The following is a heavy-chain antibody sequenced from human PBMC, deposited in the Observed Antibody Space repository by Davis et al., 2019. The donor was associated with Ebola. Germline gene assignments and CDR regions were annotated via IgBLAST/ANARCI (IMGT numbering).Heavy chain of an antibody. D-gene: IGHD6-19*01. V-gene: IGHV4-4*02. CDR1: GGSISSSNW. Sequence: SETLSLTCAVSGGSISSSNWWCWVRPPPSPGLEWLCEIYLSGSTNYNPSLKSRVTISVDKFKNQFSLKLSSVTAADTAVYYCARDLSSGWYGDWFDPWGQGTLVTVSS. J-gene: IGHJ5*02. CDR2: IYLSGST. CDR3: ARDLSSGWYGDWFDP.